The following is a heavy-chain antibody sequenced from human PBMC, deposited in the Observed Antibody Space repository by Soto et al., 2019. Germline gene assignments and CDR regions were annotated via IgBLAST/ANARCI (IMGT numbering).Heavy chain of an antibody. CDR2: FDPQDGDT. CDR1: RYTLPEVP. Sequence: APGTGPCKVSRYTLPEVPRHGARHAPRKGVEWMGGFDPQDGDTIYAPTFQGRVTMTEDTSTDPAYLELSSVSSADTAVYYCATILGYDDHFSNNRFESWGQGTLVTVSS. CDR3: ATILGYDDHFSNNRFES. V-gene: IGHV1-24*01. D-gene: IGHD5-12*01. J-gene: IGHJ5*01.